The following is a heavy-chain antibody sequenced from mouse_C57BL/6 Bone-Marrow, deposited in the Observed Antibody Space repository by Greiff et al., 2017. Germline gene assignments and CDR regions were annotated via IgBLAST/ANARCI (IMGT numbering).Heavy chain of an antibody. D-gene: IGHD1-1*01. CDR1: GYTFTSYG. Sequence: QVQLQQSGAELARPGASVKLSCKASGYTFTSYGISWVQQRTGQGLEWIGEIYPRSGNTYYNEKFKGQATLTADKSSSTAYMELRSLTSEDSGVYFCARVGDFISPWYCDVWGTGTAVTVSS. J-gene: IGHJ1*03. V-gene: IGHV1-81*01. CDR3: ARVGDFISPWYCDV. CDR2: IYPRSGNT.